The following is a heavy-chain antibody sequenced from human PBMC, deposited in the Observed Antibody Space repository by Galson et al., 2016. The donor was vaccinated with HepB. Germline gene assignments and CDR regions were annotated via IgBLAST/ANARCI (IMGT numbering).Heavy chain of an antibody. V-gene: IGHV6-1*01. D-gene: IGHD4-23*01. CDR1: GDSVSSNSAA. CDR2: TYYRSKWYT. J-gene: IGHJ3*02. Sequence: CAISGDSVSSNSAAWNWIRQSPSRGLEWLGRTYYRSKWYTDYSVSVKSRITVNPDTSKNQFSLQLNSVTPEDTAVYYCARDPPVSNSIFDMWGQGTMVIVSS. CDR3: ARDPPVSNSIFDM.